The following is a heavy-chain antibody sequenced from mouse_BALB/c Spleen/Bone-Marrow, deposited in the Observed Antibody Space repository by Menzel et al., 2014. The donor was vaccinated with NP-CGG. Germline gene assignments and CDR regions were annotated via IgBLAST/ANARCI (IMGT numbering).Heavy chain of an antibody. CDR3: ARTGNYYGSSFDY. J-gene: IGHJ2*01. V-gene: IGHV1-14*01. CDR2: INPFNDGT. CDR1: GYTFTSYV. Sequence: EVKLMESGPELVKPGTSVKMSCKASGYTFTSYVIHWVKQKPGQGLEWIGYINPFNDGTKYNEKFKDKATLTSDKSPNTAYMELSSLTSEDSAVYYCARTGNYYGSSFDYWGQGTTLTVSS. D-gene: IGHD1-1*01.